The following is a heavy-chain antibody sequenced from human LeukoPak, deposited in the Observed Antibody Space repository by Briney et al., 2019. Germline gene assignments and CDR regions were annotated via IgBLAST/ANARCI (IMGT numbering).Heavy chain of an antibody. Sequence: GGSLRLSCAASGFTVSSNYMSWVRQAPGKGLEWVSVIYSGGSTYYADSMKGRFTISRDNSKNTLYLQMNSLRAEDTAVYYCARVEGGYSYGYLDYWGQGTLVTVSS. J-gene: IGHJ4*02. D-gene: IGHD5-18*01. CDR1: GFTVSSNY. CDR2: IYSGGST. CDR3: ARVEGGYSYGYLDY. V-gene: IGHV3-53*01.